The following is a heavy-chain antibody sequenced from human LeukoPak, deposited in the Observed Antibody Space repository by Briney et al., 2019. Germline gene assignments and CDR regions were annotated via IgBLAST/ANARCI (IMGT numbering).Heavy chain of an antibody. Sequence: GGSLRLSCAASASTFSSYTMSWVRQAPGKGLEWVSAISNSGGSTYYADSVKGRFTISRDNSKNTVHLQMNSLRAEDTAVYYCAKDGYVSWAYQLSHFDYWGQGTLVTVSS. D-gene: IGHD2-2*03. CDR3: AKDGYVSWAYQLSHFDY. CDR2: ISNSGGST. V-gene: IGHV3-23*01. J-gene: IGHJ4*02. CDR1: ASTFSSYT.